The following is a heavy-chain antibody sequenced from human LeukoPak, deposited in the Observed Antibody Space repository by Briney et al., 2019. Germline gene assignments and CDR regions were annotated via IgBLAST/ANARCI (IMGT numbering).Heavy chain of an antibody. CDR1: GFTFSSYV. CDR2: ISGSGGNT. V-gene: IGHV3-23*01. CDR3: AKLAAAGGGY. D-gene: IGHD6-13*01. Sequence: GGSLRLSCAASGFTFSSYVMSWVRLAPGKGLEWVSAISGSGGNTYYADSVKGRFTISRDNSKNTLYLQMNSLRAEDTAVYYCAKLAAAGGGYWGQGTLVTVSS. J-gene: IGHJ4*02.